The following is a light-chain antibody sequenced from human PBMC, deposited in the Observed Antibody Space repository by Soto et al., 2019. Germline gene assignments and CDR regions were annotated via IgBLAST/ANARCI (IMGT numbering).Light chain of an antibody. CDR2: GVT. CDR1: SSNVGNNY. J-gene: IGLJ1*01. CDR3: SSYTSGSSHYV. Sequence: QSVLTQPPSVSAAPGQKVTISCSGSSSNVGNNYVSWYQHHPGKAPKLIIYGVTNRPSGVSNRFSGSKSGNTASLTISGLQAEDEADYHCSSYTSGSSHYVFGTGTKVTVL. V-gene: IGLV2-14*01.